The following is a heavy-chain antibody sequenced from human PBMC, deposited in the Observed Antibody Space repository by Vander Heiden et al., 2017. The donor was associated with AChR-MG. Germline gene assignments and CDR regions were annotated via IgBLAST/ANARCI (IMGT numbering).Heavy chain of an antibody. CDR3: AKVYNDYVWGSYRYKRSLTFDY. CDR1: GFTFGSYG. J-gene: IGHJ4*02. CDR2: IRYDGSNK. D-gene: IGHD3-16*02. Sequence: QVQLVESGGGVVQPGGSLRLSCAASGFTFGSYGMHWVRQAPGKGLEWVAFIRYDGSNKYYADSVKGRFTISRDNSKNTLYLQMNSLRAEDTAVYYCAKVYNDYVWGSYRYKRSLTFDYWGQGTLVTVSS. V-gene: IGHV3-30*02.